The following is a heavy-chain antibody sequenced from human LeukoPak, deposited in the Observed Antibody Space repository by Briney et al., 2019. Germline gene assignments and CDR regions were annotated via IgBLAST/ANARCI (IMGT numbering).Heavy chain of an antibody. V-gene: IGHV3-23*01. Sequence: QSGGSLRLSCAASGFTFSSYVMTWVRQAPGKGLEWVSAISGSGGSTYYADSVKGRFTISRDNSQNTLYLQMNSLRAEDTAVYYCAKDLITMVRGKKDYYYYYMDVWGKGTTVTISS. CDR3: AKDLITMVRGKKDYYYYYMDV. CDR2: ISGSGGST. D-gene: IGHD3-10*01. J-gene: IGHJ6*03. CDR1: GFTFSSYV.